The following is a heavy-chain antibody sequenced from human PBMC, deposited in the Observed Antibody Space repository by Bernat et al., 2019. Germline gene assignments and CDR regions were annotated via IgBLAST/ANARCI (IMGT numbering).Heavy chain of an antibody. D-gene: IGHD1-1*01. CDR2: AYWDDDN. CDR3: AHRLGGNNWDTGYFDY. Sequence: QITLKESGPTLVKPTQTLTLTCTFSGFSLSTSGVGVGWIRQPPGKALEWLAFAYWDDDNRYNPSLKSRLAVFMDTSKNLVVLTMTNMDPEDTGTYFCAHRLGGNNWDTGYFDYWGQGALVTVSS. J-gene: IGHJ4*02. V-gene: IGHV2-5*02. CDR1: GFSLSTSGVG.